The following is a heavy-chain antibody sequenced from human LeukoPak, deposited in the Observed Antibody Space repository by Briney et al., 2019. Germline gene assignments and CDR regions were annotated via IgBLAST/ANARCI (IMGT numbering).Heavy chain of an antibody. CDR1: GFTFSSYD. Sequence: GGSLRLSCAASGFTFSSYDMHWVRQAPGKGLEWVAFMQYDGSIKYYADSVKGRFTISRDNSKNTLYLQMDSLRADDTAVYFCARDSIRQQLYYFDYWGRETLVTVSS. J-gene: IGHJ4*02. D-gene: IGHD6-13*01. CDR3: ARDSIRQQLYYFDY. V-gene: IGHV3-30*02. CDR2: MQYDGSIK.